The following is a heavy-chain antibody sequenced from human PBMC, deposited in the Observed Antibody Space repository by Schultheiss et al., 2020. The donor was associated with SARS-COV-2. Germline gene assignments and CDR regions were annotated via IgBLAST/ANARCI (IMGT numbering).Heavy chain of an antibody. D-gene: IGHD3-10*01. J-gene: IGHJ6*03. CDR1: GYRFTTYW. CDR3: ARVYGSGTYLYYMDV. V-gene: IGHV5-51*01. Sequence: GESLKISCKGSGYRFTTYWIGWVRQMPGKGLEWMGIIYPDDSDTTYSPSFQGQVTISADRSASSAYLQWSSLKVSDTATYYCARVYGSGTYLYYMDVWGKGTAVTVSS. CDR2: IYPDDSDT.